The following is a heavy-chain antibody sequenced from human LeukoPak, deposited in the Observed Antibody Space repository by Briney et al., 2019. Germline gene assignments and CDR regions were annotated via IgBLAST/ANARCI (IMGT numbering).Heavy chain of an antibody. CDR1: GFTFSSYT. Sequence: GGSLRLSCAASGFTFSSYTMNWVRQAPGKGLEWLSYISSSSTTIYYADSVQGRFTISRDNAKNSLYLQMNSLRAEDTAVYYCTRVLYSSAWYGDHYWGQGALVTVSS. CDR2: ISSSSTTI. D-gene: IGHD6-19*01. CDR3: TRVLYSSAWYGDHY. J-gene: IGHJ4*02. V-gene: IGHV3-48*01.